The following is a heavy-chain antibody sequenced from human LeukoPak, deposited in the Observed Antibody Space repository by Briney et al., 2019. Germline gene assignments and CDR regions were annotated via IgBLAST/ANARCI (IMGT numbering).Heavy chain of an antibody. CDR3: AASGVLMVYAI. D-gene: IGHD2-8*01. CDR2: IYTSGST. CDR1: GGSFSGYY. Sequence: SETLSLTCAVYGGSFSGYYWSWIRQPAGKGLEWIGRIYTSGSTNYNPSLKSRVTMSVDTSKNQFSLKLSSVTAADTAVYYCAASGVLMVYAIWGQGTLVTVSS. V-gene: IGHV4-59*10. J-gene: IGHJ4*02.